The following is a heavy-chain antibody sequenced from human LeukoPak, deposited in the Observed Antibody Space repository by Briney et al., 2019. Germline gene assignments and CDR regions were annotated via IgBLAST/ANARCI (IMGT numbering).Heavy chain of an antibody. CDR1: GYTFTSYG. J-gene: IGHJ4*02. CDR3: ARDRGVVTAIPTTFDY. V-gene: IGHV1-18*01. Sequence: ASVKVSCKASGYTFTSYGISWVRQAPGQGLEWMGWTSAYNGNTNYAQKLQGRVTMTTDTSTSTAYMELRSLRSDDTAVYYCARDRGVVTAIPTTFDYWGQGTLVTVSS. CDR2: TSAYNGNT. D-gene: IGHD2-21*02.